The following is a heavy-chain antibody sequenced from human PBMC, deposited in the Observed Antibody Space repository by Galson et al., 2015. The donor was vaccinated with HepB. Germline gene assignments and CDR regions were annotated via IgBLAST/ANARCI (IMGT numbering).Heavy chain of an antibody. CDR3: ARDPVAGSFVDY. Sequence: SLRLSCAASGFTFSSYSMNWVRQAPGKGLEWVSSISSSSSYIYYADSVKGRFTISRDNAKNSLYLQMNSLRAEDTAVYYCARDPVAGSFVDYWGQGTLVTVSS. D-gene: IGHD6-19*01. V-gene: IGHV3-21*01. CDR2: ISSSSSYI. CDR1: GFTFSSYS. J-gene: IGHJ4*02.